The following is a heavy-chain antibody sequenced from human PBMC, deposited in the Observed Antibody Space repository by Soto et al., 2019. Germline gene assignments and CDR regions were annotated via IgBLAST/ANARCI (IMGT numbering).Heavy chain of an antibody. CDR2: MNPNSGNT. Sequence: ASVKVSCKASVYTFTSYDINWVRQATGQGLEWMGWMNPNSGNTGYAQKFQGRGTMTRNTSISTAYMELSSLRSEDTAMYSCARDNDVFTGFYFDNWGQGTLVTVSS. V-gene: IGHV1-8*01. D-gene: IGHD3-9*01. CDR3: ARDNDVFTGFYFDN. CDR1: VYTFTSYD. J-gene: IGHJ4*02.